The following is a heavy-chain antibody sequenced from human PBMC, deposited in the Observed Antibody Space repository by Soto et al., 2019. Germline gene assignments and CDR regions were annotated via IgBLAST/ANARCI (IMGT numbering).Heavy chain of an antibody. V-gene: IGHV3-23*01. CDR3: AKDLAAALLSDY. CDR2: ISGSGGST. D-gene: IGHD6-13*01. CDR1: GGTCINHA. J-gene: IGHJ4*02. Sequence: GVPLRLSWGAAGGTCINHAMSWIRQAPGKGLEWVSAISGSGGSTYYADSVKGQFTISRDNSKNTLYLQMNSLRAEDTAVYYCAKDLAAALLSDYWGQGTLVTVSS.